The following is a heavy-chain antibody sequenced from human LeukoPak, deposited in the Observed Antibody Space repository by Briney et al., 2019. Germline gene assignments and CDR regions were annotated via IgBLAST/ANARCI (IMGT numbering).Heavy chain of an antibody. CDR3: ARHGRGGSYYASDY. Sequence: TSETLSLTCTVSGASISSGNDYWSWIRRPAGKGLEWIGRVYTGGSTNYNPSLKSRVTLSVDTSKNQFSLKLSSVTAADTAVYYCARHGRGGSYYASDYWGQGTLVTVSS. CDR2: VYTGGST. V-gene: IGHV4-61*02. CDR1: GASISSGNDY. D-gene: IGHD1-26*01. J-gene: IGHJ4*02.